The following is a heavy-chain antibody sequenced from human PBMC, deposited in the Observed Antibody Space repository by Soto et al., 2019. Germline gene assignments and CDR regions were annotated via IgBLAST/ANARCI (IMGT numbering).Heavy chain of an antibody. V-gene: IGHV1-2*04. CDR1: GYTFTGYY. J-gene: IGHJ5*02. D-gene: IGHD1-26*01. CDR3: ARWVGASNWFDP. Sequence: QVQLVQSGAEVKEPGASVKVSCKTSGYTFTGYYLHWVRQAPGQGLEWMGWINTNTGDTNYAQKFQGWVTMTRDTSINTAYVQLSRLTSDDTAVYYCARWVGASNWFDPWGQGTLVTVSS. CDR2: INTNTGDT.